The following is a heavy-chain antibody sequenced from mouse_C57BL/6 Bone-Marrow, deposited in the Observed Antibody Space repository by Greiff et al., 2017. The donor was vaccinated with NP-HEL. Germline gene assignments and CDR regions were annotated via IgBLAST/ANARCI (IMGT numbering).Heavy chain of an antibody. D-gene: IGHD2-14*01. CDR1: GYSITSGYY. V-gene: IGHV3-6*01. J-gene: IGHJ2*01. CDR2: ISYDGSN. Sequence: EVKLQQSGPGLVKPSQSLSLTCSVTGYSITSGYYWNWIRQFPGNKLEWMGYISYDGSNNYNPSLKNRISITRDTSKNQFFLKLNSVTTEDTATYYCARDMYVPYFDYWGQGTTLTVSS. CDR3: ARDMYVPYFDY.